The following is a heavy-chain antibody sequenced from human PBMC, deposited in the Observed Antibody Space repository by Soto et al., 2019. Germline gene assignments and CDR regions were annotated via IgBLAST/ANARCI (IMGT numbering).Heavy chain of an antibody. CDR2: IYHSGST. CDR3: ASGLVTTLHY. D-gene: IGHD4-17*01. CDR1: GGSISSDGYS. V-gene: IGHV4-30-2*01. Sequence: QLQLQECGSGLVKPSQTLSLTCAVSGGSISSDGYSWSWIRQPPGKGLEWIGYIYHSGSTYYNPSLKSRVTISVDRSKNQFSLKLSSVTAADTAVYYCASGLVTTLHYWGQGTLVTVSS. J-gene: IGHJ4*02.